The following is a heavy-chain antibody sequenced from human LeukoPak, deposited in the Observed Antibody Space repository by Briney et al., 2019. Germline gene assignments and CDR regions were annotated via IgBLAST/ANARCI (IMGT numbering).Heavy chain of an antibody. CDR3: ARGKQLASGYYYYGMDV. J-gene: IGHJ6*02. V-gene: IGHV1-2*02. CDR1: GYTFTGYY. CDR2: INPNSGGT. D-gene: IGHD6-13*01. Sequence: GASVKVSCKASGYTFTGYYMHWVRQAPGQGLEWMGWINPNSGGTNYAQKFQGRVTMTRDTSISTAYMELSRLRSDDTAVYYCARGKQLASGYYYYGMDVWGQGTTVTVSS.